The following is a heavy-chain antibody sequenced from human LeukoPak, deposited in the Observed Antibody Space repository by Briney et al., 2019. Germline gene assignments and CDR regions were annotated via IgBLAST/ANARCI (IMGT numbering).Heavy chain of an antibody. D-gene: IGHD3-22*01. J-gene: IGHJ4*02. Sequence: PSETLSLTCTVSGGSVSSGSYYWSWIRQPPGKGLEWIGYIYYSGSTNYHPSLKSRVTISVDTSKNQFSLKLSSVTAADTAAYYCARVYYDSSGYYTFDYWGQGTLVTVSS. V-gene: IGHV4-61*01. CDR1: GGSVSSGSYY. CDR3: ARVYYDSSGYYTFDY. CDR2: IYYSGST.